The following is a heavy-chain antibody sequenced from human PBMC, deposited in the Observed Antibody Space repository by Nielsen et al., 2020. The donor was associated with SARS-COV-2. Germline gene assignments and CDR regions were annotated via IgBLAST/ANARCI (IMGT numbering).Heavy chain of an antibody. D-gene: IGHD2-21*02. J-gene: IGHJ4*02. CDR1: GFTFSSYA. Sequence: LSLTCAASGFTFSSYAMSWVRQAPGKGLEWVSAISGSGGSTYYADSVKGRFTISRDNSKNTLYLQMNSLRAEDTAVYYCAKDIEVVVVTAISYYSDYWGQGTLVTVSS. CDR3: AKDIEVVVVTAISYYSDY. V-gene: IGHV3-23*01. CDR2: ISGSGGST.